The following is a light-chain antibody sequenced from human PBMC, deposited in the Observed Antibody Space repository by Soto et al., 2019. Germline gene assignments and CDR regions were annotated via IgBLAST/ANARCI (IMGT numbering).Light chain of an antibody. Sequence: EIVMTQSPATLSVSPGERATLSCRASQSVSSKFAWYQQKPGQAPRLLISGASTRATGIPARFSGSGSGTEFTLTISSLQSEDFAVYYCQQYNNWPLTFGGGTRVEIK. V-gene: IGKV3-15*01. CDR1: QSVSSK. CDR2: GAS. CDR3: QQYNNWPLT. J-gene: IGKJ4*01.